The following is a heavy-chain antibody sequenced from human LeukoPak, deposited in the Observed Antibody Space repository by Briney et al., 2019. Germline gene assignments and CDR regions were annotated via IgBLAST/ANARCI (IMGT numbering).Heavy chain of an antibody. J-gene: IGHJ4*02. V-gene: IGHV3-21*01. Sequence: GGSLRLSCAAPGFTFNSFSMNWVRQAPGKGLEWVSSISSSSSYKSYADSVNARFTIYRDNAKKSLYLKMNSLRAEDTAVYYCGRAVGGNVFDYWGQGTQVTVAS. D-gene: IGHD1-26*01. CDR3: GRAVGGNVFDY. CDR2: ISSSSSYK. CDR1: GFTFNSFS.